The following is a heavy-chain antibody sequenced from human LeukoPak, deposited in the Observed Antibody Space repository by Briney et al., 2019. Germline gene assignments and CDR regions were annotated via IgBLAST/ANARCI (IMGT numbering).Heavy chain of an antibody. D-gene: IGHD5/OR15-5a*01. V-gene: IGHV3-21*04. CDR2: ISPSGNSV. CDR3: AKDHLSEWFDP. J-gene: IGHJ5*02. Sequence: GGSLRLSCAASGFTFSSYTMNWVRQAPGKGLELVSSISPSGNSVYHAYSVKGRFTLSRDNAQNSLYLQMNSLRAEDTAVYYCAKDHLSEWFDPWGQGTLVTVSS. CDR1: GFTFSSYT.